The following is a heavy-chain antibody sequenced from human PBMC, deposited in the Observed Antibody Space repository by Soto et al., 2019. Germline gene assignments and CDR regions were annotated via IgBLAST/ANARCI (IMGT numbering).Heavy chain of an antibody. CDR1: GFTFSSYG. V-gene: IGHV3-23*01. CDR3: AREAPMDV. J-gene: IGHJ6*02. CDR2: IWSAGNT. Sequence: GGSLRLSCAASGFTFSSYGMTWVRQAPGKGLEWVSVIWSAGNTYYADSVRGRFAISRDNSKNTLYLEMSSLRADDTAVYYCAREAPMDVWGQGTTVTVSS.